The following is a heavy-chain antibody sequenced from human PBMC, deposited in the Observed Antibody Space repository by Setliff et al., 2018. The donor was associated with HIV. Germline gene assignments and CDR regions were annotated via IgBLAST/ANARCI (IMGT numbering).Heavy chain of an antibody. CDR1: GFTLSSSH. D-gene: IGHD5-12*01. CDR3: PRASGYAGFFYFDY. Sequence: GGSLRLSCAASGFTLSSSHMTWVRQAPGKGLEWVSFIYSDGRTHYADSVKGRFTISRDNSKNTLYLQMGSLRAEDMAVYYCPRASGYAGFFYFDYWGQGTLVTVSS. CDR2: IYSDGRT. J-gene: IGHJ4*02. V-gene: IGHV3-53*05.